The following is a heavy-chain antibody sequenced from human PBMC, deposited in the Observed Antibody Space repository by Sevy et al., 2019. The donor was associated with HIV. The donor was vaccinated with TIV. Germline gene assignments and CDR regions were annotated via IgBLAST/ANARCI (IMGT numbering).Heavy chain of an antibody. Sequence: GGYLRLSCAASGFTFDDYAMHWVRQGPGKGLEWVSGISWNSGSIGYADSVKGRFTISRDNAKNSLYLQMNSLRAEDTALYYCAKYRDYYDSSGFYFDYWGQGTLVNVSS. J-gene: IGHJ4*02. CDR3: AKYRDYYDSSGFYFDY. V-gene: IGHV3-9*01. CDR2: ISWNSGSI. D-gene: IGHD3-22*01. CDR1: GFTFDDYA.